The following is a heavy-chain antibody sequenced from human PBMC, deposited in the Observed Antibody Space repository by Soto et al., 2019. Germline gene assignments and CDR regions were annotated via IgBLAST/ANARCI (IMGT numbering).Heavy chain of an antibody. V-gene: IGHV3-73*02. CDR2: IRSKANSYAT. J-gene: IGHJ6*02. D-gene: IGHD6-19*01. CDR3: TVRSGWDIDGMDV. CDR1: GFTFSGSA. Sequence: EVQLVESGGGLVQPGGSLKLSCAASGFTFSGSAMHWVRQASGKGLEWVGRIRSKANSYATAYSASVKGRFTISRDDSKNTAYLQVNSLRTEDSAVYYCTVRSGWDIDGMDVWGQGTTVTVSS.